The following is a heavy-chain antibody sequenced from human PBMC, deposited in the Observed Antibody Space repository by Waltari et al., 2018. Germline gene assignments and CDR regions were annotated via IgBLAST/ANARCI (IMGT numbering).Heavy chain of an antibody. Sequence: QVQLQESGPGLGKPSEILSLTRSASGGSISSYYWSWIRQHPGKGLEWIGDIYYSGCNNYKPSLKSRSTMSVDTSKNQFSLKLSSVTAADTAVYYCTRGGFDSSGYYTHLIWSDYWGQGTLVTVSS. D-gene: IGHD3-22*01. J-gene: IGHJ4*02. CDR2: IYYSGCN. V-gene: IGHV4-59*01. CDR3: TRGGFDSSGYYTHLIWSDY. CDR1: GGSISSYY.